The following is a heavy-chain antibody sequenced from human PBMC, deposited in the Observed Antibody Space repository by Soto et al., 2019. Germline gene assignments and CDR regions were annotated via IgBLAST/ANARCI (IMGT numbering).Heavy chain of an antibody. Sequence: AETLSLTCTVSGGSISSSSYYWGWIRQPPGKGLEWIGSIYYSGSTYYNPSLKSRVTISVDTSKNQFSLKLSSVTAADTAVYYCARKDIVVVPAAIRGSHWFDPWGQGTLVPVSS. CDR3: ARKDIVVVPAAIRGSHWFDP. D-gene: IGHD2-2*01. V-gene: IGHV4-39*01. CDR2: IYYSGST. J-gene: IGHJ5*02. CDR1: GGSISSSSYY.